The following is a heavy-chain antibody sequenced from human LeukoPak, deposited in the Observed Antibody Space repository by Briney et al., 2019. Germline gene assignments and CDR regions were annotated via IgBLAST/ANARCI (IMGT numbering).Heavy chain of an antibody. J-gene: IGHJ4*02. CDR2: INPNSGGT. V-gene: IGHV1-2*02. Sequence: ASVKVSCKASGYTFTGYYMHWVRQAPGQGLEWMGWINPNSGGTNYAQKFQGRVTMTRDTSISTAYMELSRLRSDDTAVYYCAKDLGPGSMATSPGFDYWGQGTLVTVSS. D-gene: IGHD5-24*01. CDR1: GYTFTGYY. CDR3: AKDLGPGSMATSPGFDY.